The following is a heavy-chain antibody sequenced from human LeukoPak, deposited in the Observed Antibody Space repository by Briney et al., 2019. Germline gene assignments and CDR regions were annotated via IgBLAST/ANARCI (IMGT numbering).Heavy chain of an antibody. J-gene: IGHJ3*02. CDR2: IYSGGST. D-gene: IGHD1-14*01. V-gene: IGHV3-53*01. CDR1: GFTVSSNY. CDR3: ARVRLDRSERNLDAFEN. Sequence: GGSLRLSCAASGFTVSSNYMSWVRQAPGKGLEWVSCIYSGGSTYYADSVKGRFTISRDNSKNTVYLQMNSLRAEDTAVYFCARVRLDRSERNLDAFENWGQGTMVTVSS.